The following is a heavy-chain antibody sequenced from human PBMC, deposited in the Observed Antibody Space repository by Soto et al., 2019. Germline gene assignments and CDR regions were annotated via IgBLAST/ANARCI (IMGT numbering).Heavy chain of an antibody. CDR1: GFTFSSYG. V-gene: IGHV3-33*01. J-gene: IGHJ4*02. D-gene: IGHD3-22*01. CDR3: ARDQFGYDSSGYYYVGY. Sequence: GGSLRLSCAASGFTFSSYGMHWVRQAPGKGLEWVAVIWYDGSNKYYADSVKGRFTISRDNSKNTLYLQMNSLRAEDTAVYYCARDQFGYDSSGYYYVGYWGQGTLVTVSS. CDR2: IWYDGSNK.